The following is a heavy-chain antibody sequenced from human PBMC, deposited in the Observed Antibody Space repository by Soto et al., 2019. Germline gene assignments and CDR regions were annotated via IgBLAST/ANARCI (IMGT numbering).Heavy chain of an antibody. CDR1: GGSFSGYY. CDR2: INHSGST. CDR3: ARDKIPGLFDY. D-gene: IGHD2-21*01. Sequence: QVQLQQWGAGLLKPSETLSLTCAVYGGSFSGYYWTWIRQPPGTGLEWIGEINHSGSTNYNPSLKRRVTISVDTSKNQCSLKLTSVTAADTAVYYCARDKIPGLFDYWGQGTLVTVSS. V-gene: IGHV4-34*01. J-gene: IGHJ4*02.